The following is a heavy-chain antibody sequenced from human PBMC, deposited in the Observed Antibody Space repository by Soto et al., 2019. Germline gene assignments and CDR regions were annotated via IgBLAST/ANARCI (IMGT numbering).Heavy chain of an antibody. D-gene: IGHD4-17*01. CDR2: IYSGGST. Sequence: GGSLRLSCAASGFTVSSNYMSWVRQAPGKGLEWVSVIYSGGSTYYADSVKGRFTISRHNSKNTLYLQMNSLRAEDTAVYYCARVVYGDKGDYFDYWGQGTLVTVSS. V-gene: IGHV3-53*04. CDR3: ARVVYGDKGDYFDY. J-gene: IGHJ4*02. CDR1: GFTVSSNY.